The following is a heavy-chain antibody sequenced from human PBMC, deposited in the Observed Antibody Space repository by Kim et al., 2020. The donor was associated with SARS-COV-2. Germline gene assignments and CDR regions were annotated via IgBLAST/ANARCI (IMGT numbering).Heavy chain of an antibody. V-gene: IGHV3-11*03. Sequence: NYADAGKALFNSSREHAKNSLYLQMNRLRAEDTAVYYCARKSHRYYYGMDVWGQGTTVTVSS. CDR3: ARKSHRYYYGMDV. J-gene: IGHJ6*02.